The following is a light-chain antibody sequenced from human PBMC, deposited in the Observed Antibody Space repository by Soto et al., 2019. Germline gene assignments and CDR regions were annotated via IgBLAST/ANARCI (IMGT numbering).Light chain of an antibody. CDR2: DVS. J-gene: IGLJ2*01. Sequence: QSVLTQPASVSGSPGQSITISCTGTSSDVGGYKYVSWYQQPPGKAPKLIIYDVSNRPSGVSDRFSGSKSGNTASLTISGLQAEDEADYYCSSYTSSSSVVFGGGTKVTVL. CDR1: SSDVGGYKY. CDR3: SSYTSSSSVV. V-gene: IGLV2-14*01.